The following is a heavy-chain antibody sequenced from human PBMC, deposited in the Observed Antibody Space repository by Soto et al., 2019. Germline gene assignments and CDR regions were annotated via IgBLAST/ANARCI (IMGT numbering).Heavy chain of an antibody. CDR3: ARDAGIWSHEYFQH. Sequence: GGSLRLSCAASGFTFSDYYMSWIRQAPGKGLEWVSYISSSGSTIYYADSVKGRFTISRDNAKNSLYPQMNSLRAEDTAVYYCARDAGIWSHEYFQHWGQGTLVTVSS. CDR1: GFTFSDYY. D-gene: IGHD2-15*01. J-gene: IGHJ1*01. V-gene: IGHV3-11*01. CDR2: ISSSGSTI.